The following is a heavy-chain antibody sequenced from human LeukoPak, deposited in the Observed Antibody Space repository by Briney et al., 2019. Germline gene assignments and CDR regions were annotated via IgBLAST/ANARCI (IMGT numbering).Heavy chain of an antibody. J-gene: IGHJ4*02. D-gene: IGHD6-19*01. CDR1: GFTFSSYA. CDR3: AKGYSSGRRSWEHGFNPRPRLIPFDY. Sequence: QAGGSLRLSCAASGFTFSSYAMSWVRQAPGKGLEWVSAISGSGGSTYYADSVKGRFTISRDNSKNTLYLQMNSLRAEDTAVYYCAKGYSSGRRSWEHGFNPRPRLIPFDYWGQGTLVTVSS. CDR2: ISGSGGST. V-gene: IGHV3-23*01.